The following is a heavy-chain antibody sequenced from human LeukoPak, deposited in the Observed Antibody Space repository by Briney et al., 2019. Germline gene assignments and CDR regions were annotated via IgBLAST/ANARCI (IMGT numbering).Heavy chain of an antibody. CDR3: ARGPFYTIFGVVIKNFDY. CDR2: INHSGST. V-gene: IGHV4-34*01. D-gene: IGHD3-3*01. CDR1: GGSFSGYY. Sequence: SETLSLTCAVYGGSFSGYYWSWIRQPPGKGLEWIGEINHSGSTNYNPSLKSRVTISVDTSKNQFSLKLSSVTAADTAVYYCARGPFYTIFGVVIKNFDYWGQGTLVTVSS. J-gene: IGHJ4*02.